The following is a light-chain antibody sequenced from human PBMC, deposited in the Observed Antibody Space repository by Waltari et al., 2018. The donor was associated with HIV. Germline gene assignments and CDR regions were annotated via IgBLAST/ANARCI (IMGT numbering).Light chain of an antibody. CDR1: SSDVGNTNL. CDR2: EVN. J-gene: IGLJ3*02. CDR3: CSHGGRNSYWV. Sequence: QSALTQPASVSGSPGQSITISCTGTSSDVGNTNLVSWYQQYPGEAPKLIIYEVNKRPSGVSSRFSASKSGSSASLTISGLQAEDEAGYYCCSHGGRNSYWVFGGGTKLTVL. V-gene: IGLV2-23*02.